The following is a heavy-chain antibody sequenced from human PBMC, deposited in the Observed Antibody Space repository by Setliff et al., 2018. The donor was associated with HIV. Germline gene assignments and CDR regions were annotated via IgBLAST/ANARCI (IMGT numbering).Heavy chain of an antibody. J-gene: IGHJ5*02. CDR2: ISYDGSNK. V-gene: IGHV3-30-3*01. CDR3: ASGGTTVVPS. D-gene: IGHD4-17*01. Sequence: PGGSLRLSCAASGFTFSSYAMHWVRQAPGKGLEWVAVISYDGSNKYYADSVKGRFTISRDNSKNTLYLQMNSLRAEDTAVYYCASGGTTVVPSWGQGTLVTVSS. CDR1: GFTFSSYA.